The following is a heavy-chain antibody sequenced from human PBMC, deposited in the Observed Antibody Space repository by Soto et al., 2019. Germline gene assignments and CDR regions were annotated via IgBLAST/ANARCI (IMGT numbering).Heavy chain of an antibody. J-gene: IGHJ4*02. CDR1: GRSISSAGYY. D-gene: IGHD1-26*01. Sequence: QMQLQESGPGLVKPSQTLSLTCTVSGRSISSAGYYWSWIRQHPGKGLEWIGHISYSGSTYYNPSLKSRVTISVDTSKNQFSLKLSSVTAADTAVYSCAANPPYSGCYFDSWGQGTLVTVSS. CDR3: AANPPYSGCYFDS. CDR2: ISYSGST. V-gene: IGHV4-31*02.